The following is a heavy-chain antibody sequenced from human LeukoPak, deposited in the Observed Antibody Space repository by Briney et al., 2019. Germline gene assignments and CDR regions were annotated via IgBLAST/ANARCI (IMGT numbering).Heavy chain of an antibody. CDR1: GFTFSSYE. CDR2: ISSNGSTI. J-gene: IGHJ4*02. V-gene: IGHV3-48*03. CDR3: ARVRGYYYDSSGYFVDY. D-gene: IGHD3-22*01. Sequence: GGSLRLSCAASGFTFSSYEMNWVRQAPGKGLEWVSYISSNGSTIYYADSVKGRFTISRDNAKNSLYLQMNSLRAEDTAVYYCARVRGYYYDSSGYFVDYWGQGTLVTVSS.